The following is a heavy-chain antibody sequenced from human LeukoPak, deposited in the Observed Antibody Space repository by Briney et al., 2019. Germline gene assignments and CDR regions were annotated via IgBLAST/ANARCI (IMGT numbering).Heavy chain of an antibody. CDR1: GGSISSYY. Sequence: SETLSLTCTVSGGSISSYYWSWIRQPPGKGLEWIGSIYHSGSTYYNPSLKSRVTISVDTSKNQFSLKLSSVTAADTAVYYCARGIVVAVDDAFDIWGQGTMVTVSS. V-gene: IGHV4-59*08. CDR2: IYHSGST. CDR3: ARGIVVAVDDAFDI. D-gene: IGHD6-19*01. J-gene: IGHJ3*02.